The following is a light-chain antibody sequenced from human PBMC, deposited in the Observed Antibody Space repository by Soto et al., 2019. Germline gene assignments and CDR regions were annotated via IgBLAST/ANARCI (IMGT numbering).Light chain of an antibody. V-gene: IGKV1-5*03. J-gene: IGKJ5*01. CDR2: KAS. Sequence: DSQMTQSPXTXSXXVXXXVXXTXXASQSISSWLAWYQQKPGKAPKLLIYKASSLESGVPSRFSGSGSGTEFTLTISSLQSEDFAVYYCQQYNSWPPITFGQGTRLEI. CDR1: QSISSW. CDR3: QQYNSWPPIT.